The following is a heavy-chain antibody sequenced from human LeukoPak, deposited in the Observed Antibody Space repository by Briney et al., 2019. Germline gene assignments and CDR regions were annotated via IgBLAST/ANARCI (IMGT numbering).Heavy chain of an antibody. CDR3: AIGDGLGELSSSFDY. D-gene: IGHD3-16*02. CDR1: GFTFSSYA. CDR2: ISHDGSNK. V-gene: IGHV3-30*04. Sequence: GRSLRLSCAASGFTFSSYAMHWVRQAPGKGLEWVAVISHDGSNKYYADSVKGRFTISRDNSKNTLYLQMNSLRAEDTAVYYCAIGDGLGELSSSFDYWGQGTLVTVSS. J-gene: IGHJ4*02.